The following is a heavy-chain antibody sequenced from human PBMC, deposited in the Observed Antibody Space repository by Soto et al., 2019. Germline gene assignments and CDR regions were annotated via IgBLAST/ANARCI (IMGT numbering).Heavy chain of an antibody. CDR1: GGTFSSYT. D-gene: IGHD3-10*01. Sequence: SMKVSCKASGGTFSSYTISWVRQAPGQGLEWMGRIIPILGTANYAQKSQGRVTITADESTSTAYMELSSLRSEDTAVYYCARTYYYGSGSYYIRGPFDYWGQGTLVTVSS. CDR2: IIPILGTA. V-gene: IGHV1-69*08. J-gene: IGHJ4*02. CDR3: ARTYYYGSGSYYIRGPFDY.